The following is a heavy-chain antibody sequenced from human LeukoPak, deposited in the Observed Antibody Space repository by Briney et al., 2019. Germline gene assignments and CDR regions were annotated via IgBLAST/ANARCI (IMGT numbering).Heavy chain of an antibody. V-gene: IGHV4-34*01. CDR1: GESLNGHY. CDR2: GNDGGGT. D-gene: IGHD3-10*01. Sequence: SETLSLTCAVYGESLNGHYWSWIRQSPGKGLEWIGEGNDGGGTKFNPSLKSRVTISADTSKNQFSLKLSSVTAADTAVYYCARGYMGHDAFDIWGQGTMVTVSS. J-gene: IGHJ3*02. CDR3: ARGYMGHDAFDI.